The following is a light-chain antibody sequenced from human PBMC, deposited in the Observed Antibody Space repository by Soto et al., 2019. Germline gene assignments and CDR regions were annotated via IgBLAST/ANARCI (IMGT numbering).Light chain of an antibody. CDR2: WAS. CDR1: QSILYTLNNKNY. J-gene: IGKJ2*01. Sequence: DIVMTQSPDSLPVSLGERATINCKSSQSILYTLNNKNYLAWYQQKPGQPPKLLIYWASTRESGVPDRFSGSGSGTDFALTISSLQAEDVAVYFCQQYYPSPPTFGQGTNLEIK. V-gene: IGKV4-1*01. CDR3: QQYYPSPPT.